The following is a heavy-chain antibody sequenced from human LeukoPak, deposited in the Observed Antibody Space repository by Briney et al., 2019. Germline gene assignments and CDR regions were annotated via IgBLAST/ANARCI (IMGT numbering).Heavy chain of an antibody. CDR2: ISDSGGST. V-gene: IGHV3-23*01. Sequence: GGSLRLSCAASGFTFSSYGMSWVRRAPGKGLEWVSDISDSGGSTYFADSVRGRLTISRDNSKNTPYLQMNSLRAEDTAVYYCARDPGAYSSSPIDYWGQGTLVTVSS. J-gene: IGHJ4*02. CDR1: GFTFSSYG. D-gene: IGHD6-6*01. CDR3: ARDPGAYSSSPIDY.